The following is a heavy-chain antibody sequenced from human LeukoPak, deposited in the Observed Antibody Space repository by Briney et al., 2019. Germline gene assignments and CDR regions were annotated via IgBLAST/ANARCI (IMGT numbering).Heavy chain of an antibody. D-gene: IGHD5-18*01. Sequence: GGSLRLSCAASGFTFSDFGMHWVRQAPGKGLEWVAVISYDGSRKYYEGSVNGRFTISRDNSKNTLTLQMTSLRIEDTAVYYCAKGGGYRYGEPTYFYMDVWGKGTTVTVSS. CDR1: GFTFSDFG. V-gene: IGHV3-30*18. CDR2: ISYDGSRK. CDR3: AKGGGYRYGEPTYFYMDV. J-gene: IGHJ6*03.